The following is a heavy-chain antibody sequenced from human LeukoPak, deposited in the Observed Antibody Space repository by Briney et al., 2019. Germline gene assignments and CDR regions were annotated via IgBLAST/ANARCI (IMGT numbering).Heavy chain of an antibody. V-gene: IGHV3-23*01. Sequence: PGGSLRLSCAASGFTFSSYAMSWVRQAPGKGLEWVSAISGSGGSTYYADSVKGRLTISRDNSKNTLYLQMNSLRAEDTAVYYCAKDPVGATSPKQSYFDYWGQGTLVTVSS. D-gene: IGHD1-26*01. CDR1: GFTFSSYA. CDR2: ISGSGGST. CDR3: AKDPVGATSPKQSYFDY. J-gene: IGHJ4*02.